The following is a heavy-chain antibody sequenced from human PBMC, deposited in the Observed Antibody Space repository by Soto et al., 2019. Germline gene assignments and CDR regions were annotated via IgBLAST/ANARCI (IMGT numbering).Heavy chain of an antibody. V-gene: IGHV4-59*08. Sequence: SETLPLTCTVSGGSISSYYWSWIRQPPEKGLEWSGYIYCSGCTNYNPTLKSRVPISVDTSKNEFSLDLSSVTSADTAVYYCARGYYDILTGLSLWGQGTLVTASS. CDR1: GGSISSYY. D-gene: IGHD3-9*01. CDR3: ARGYYDILTGLSL. J-gene: IGHJ4*02. CDR2: IYCSGCT.